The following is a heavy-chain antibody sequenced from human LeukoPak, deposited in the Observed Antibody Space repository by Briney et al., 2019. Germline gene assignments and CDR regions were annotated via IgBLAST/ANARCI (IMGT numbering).Heavy chain of an antibody. D-gene: IGHD6-19*01. CDR1: GFTFSDYY. J-gene: IGHJ2*01. V-gene: IGHV3-11*04. Sequence: GGSLRLSCAASGFTFSDYYMSWIRQAPGKGLEWVSYISSSGNIIYYADSVKGRFTISRDNAKNSLYLQMNSLRAEDTAVYYCARETGSSSGPFDLWGRGTLVTVSS. CDR2: ISSSGNII. CDR3: ARETGSSSGPFDL.